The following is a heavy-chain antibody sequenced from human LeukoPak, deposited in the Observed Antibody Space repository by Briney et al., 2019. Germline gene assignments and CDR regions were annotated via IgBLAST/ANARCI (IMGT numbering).Heavy chain of an antibody. CDR3: ARRHLTLASDY. Sequence: SVKLSCKASGGTFSSYAISWVRQSPGQGLEWMGGIIPIFGTANYAQKFQGRVAITADESTSTAYMELSSLRSEDTAVYYCARRHLTLASDYWGQGTLVTVSS. V-gene: IGHV1-69*13. D-gene: IGHD4-23*01. CDR2: IIPIFGTA. J-gene: IGHJ4*02. CDR1: GGTFSSYA.